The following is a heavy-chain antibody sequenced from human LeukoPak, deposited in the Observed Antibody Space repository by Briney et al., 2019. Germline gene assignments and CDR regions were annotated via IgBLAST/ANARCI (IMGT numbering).Heavy chain of an antibody. D-gene: IGHD1-26*01. Sequence: SETLSLTCTVSGGSISSYYWSWIRQPPGKGLEWIGYIYYSGSTNYNPSLKSRVTISVDTSKNQFSLKLRSVTAADTAVYYCARYSGSYSGFDYWAREPWSPSPQ. CDR1: GGSISSYY. J-gene: IGHJ4*02. CDR3: ARYSGSYSGFDY. V-gene: IGHV4-59*08. CDR2: IYYSGST.